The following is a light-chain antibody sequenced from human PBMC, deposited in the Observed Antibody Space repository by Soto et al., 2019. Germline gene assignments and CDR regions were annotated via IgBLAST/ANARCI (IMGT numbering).Light chain of an antibody. J-gene: IGLJ3*02. V-gene: IGLV1-44*01. CDR3: AAWDDSLNGLV. CDR2: GTS. CDR1: TSNIGRNT. Sequence: QSVLTQPPSASGTPGQRFTISCSGSTSNIGRNTVNWYQQLPGTAPKLLISGTSQRPSGVPDRFSGSRSGTSASLAISGLQSEDEADYYCAAWDDSLNGLVFGGGTKLTVL.